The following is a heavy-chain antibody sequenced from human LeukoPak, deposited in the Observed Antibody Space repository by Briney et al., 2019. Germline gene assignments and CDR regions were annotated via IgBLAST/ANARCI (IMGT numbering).Heavy chain of an antibody. CDR1: GYSISSGYY. V-gene: IGHV4-38-2*01. D-gene: IGHD1-1*01. CDR2: IYHSGST. CDR3: ARGGTGNWFDR. J-gene: IGHJ5*02. Sequence: SETLSLTCAVSGYSISSGYYWGWTRPPRGKGLEWIGTIYHSGSTYHNPSLKSPVTISVDTSKNQFSLKLSSVTAAETAVYYCARGGTGNWFDRWGQGTLVTVSS.